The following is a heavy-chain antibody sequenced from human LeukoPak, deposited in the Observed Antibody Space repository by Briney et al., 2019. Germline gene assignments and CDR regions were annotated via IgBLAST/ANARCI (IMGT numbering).Heavy chain of an antibody. V-gene: IGHV3-30*18. CDR3: AKDRDILTGYLDY. CDR2: ISYDGSNK. D-gene: IGHD3-9*01. CDR1: GFTFSRYG. J-gene: IGHJ4*02. Sequence: GGSLRLSCAASGFTFSRYGMHWVRQAPGKGLEWVAVISYDGSNKCYVDSVKGRFTISKDNSKNTLYLQMNSLRAEDTAVYYCAKDRDILTGYLDYWGQGTLVTVSS.